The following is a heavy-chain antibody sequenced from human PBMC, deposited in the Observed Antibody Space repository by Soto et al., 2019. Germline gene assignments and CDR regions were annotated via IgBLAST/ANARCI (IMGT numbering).Heavy chain of an antibody. D-gene: IGHD2-15*01. CDR1: GFSLSTSGVG. CDR2: IDWDDDK. V-gene: IGHV2-5*02. J-gene: IGHJ6*02. CDR3: EYLPCSGGSCYWFSFSGMDV. Sequence: QITLKESGPTLVKPTQTLTLTCTFSGFSLSTSGVGVAWIRQPPGKALEWLALIDWDDDKRYRPSLESRLTRSKDTSKTQVVLTMTNMDSVDTATYYWEYLPCSGGSCYWFSFSGMDVWGQGTTVTVSS.